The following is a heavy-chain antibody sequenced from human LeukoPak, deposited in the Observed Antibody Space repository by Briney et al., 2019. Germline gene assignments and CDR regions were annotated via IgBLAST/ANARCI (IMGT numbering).Heavy chain of an antibody. J-gene: IGHJ6*02. V-gene: IGHV4-34*01. Sequence: PSETLSLTCAVYGGSFSGYYWSWIRQPPGKGLEWIGEINHSGSTNYNPSLKSRVTISVDTSKNQFSLKLSSVTAADTAVYYCARGFSRGWPYYYGMDDWGQGTTVTVSS. CDR1: GGSFSGYY. CDR3: ARGFSRGWPYYYGMDD. D-gene: IGHD6-19*01. CDR2: INHSGST.